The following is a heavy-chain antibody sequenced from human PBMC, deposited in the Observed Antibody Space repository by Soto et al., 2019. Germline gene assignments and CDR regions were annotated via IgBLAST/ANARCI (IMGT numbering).Heavy chain of an antibody. J-gene: IGHJ4*02. CDR3: ARGYESSRRYLPLLDY. Sequence: QVQLQQWGAGLLKPSETLSLRCVVNSGSFSGYYWTWIRQTPGKGLEWIGEISHSGSTNYNPSLMSRVTMSPDTSKKQFSLRLSSVTAADTALYFCARGYESSRRYLPLLDYWGQGTLVTVSS. D-gene: IGHD3-22*01. V-gene: IGHV4-34*01. CDR2: ISHSGST. CDR1: SGSFSGYY.